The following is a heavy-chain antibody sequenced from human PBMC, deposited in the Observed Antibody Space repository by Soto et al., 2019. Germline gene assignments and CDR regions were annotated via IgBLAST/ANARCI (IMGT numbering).Heavy chain of an antibody. D-gene: IGHD3-3*02. CDR3: ARFSAMGKDYGVDV. J-gene: IGHJ6*02. CDR2: INYSGRT. V-gene: IGHV4-34*01. Sequence: SETLSLTCAVYGGSFSGYYWIWIRQPPGKGLEWIGYINYSGRTYYNPSLKSRLTLSLDTSKNQFSLRLSSVTAADTAVYFCARFSAMGKDYGVDVWVQGTTVTVSS. CDR1: GGSFSGYY.